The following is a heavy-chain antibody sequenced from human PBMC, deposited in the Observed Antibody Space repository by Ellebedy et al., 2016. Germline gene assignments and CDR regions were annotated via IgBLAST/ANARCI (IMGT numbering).Heavy chain of an antibody. Sequence: GESLKISCAASGFTFGTSWMSWVRQAPGKGLEWVANIKQDGSREYYVDSVKGRFTISRDNADNSLCLQMNSLRVEDTAVYYCARGAYTSGWYPDYFDHWGQGTLVTVSS. J-gene: IGHJ4*02. CDR1: GFTFGTSW. CDR2: IKQDGSRE. CDR3: ARGAYTSGWYPDYFDH. D-gene: IGHD6-19*01. V-gene: IGHV3-7*04.